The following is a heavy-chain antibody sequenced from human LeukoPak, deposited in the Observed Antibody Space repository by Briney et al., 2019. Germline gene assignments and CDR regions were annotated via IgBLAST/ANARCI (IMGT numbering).Heavy chain of an antibody. Sequence: GASVKVSCKASGYTFTSYDINWVRQAPGQGLEWMRWINPNNGGTKYAQNFQGRVTMTRDTSISTAYMELDRLRFDDTAVYYCARDSGEVPDYWGQGTLVTVSS. J-gene: IGHJ4*02. D-gene: IGHD3-10*01. CDR3: ARDSGEVPDY. V-gene: IGHV1-2*02. CDR1: GYTFTSYD. CDR2: INPNNGGT.